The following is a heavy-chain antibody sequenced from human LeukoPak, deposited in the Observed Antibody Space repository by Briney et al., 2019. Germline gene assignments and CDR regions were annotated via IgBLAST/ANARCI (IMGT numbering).Heavy chain of an antibody. V-gene: IGHV1-18*01. CDR3: AREYGTTSDFYYYYGMDV. J-gene: IGHJ6*02. CDR2: ISAYNGST. D-gene: IGHD1-1*01. CDR1: GYTFTSYG. Sequence: ASVNVSCKASGYTFTSYGISWVRQAPGQGLEWMGWISAYNGSTNYAQKLQGRVTMTTDTSTSTAYMELRSLRSDDTAVYYCAREYGTTSDFYYYYGMDVWGQGTTVTVSS.